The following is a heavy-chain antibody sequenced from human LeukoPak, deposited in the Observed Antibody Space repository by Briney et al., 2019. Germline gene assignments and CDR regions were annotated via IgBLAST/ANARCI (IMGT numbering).Heavy chain of an antibody. CDR1: GFTFSSYA. CDR2: ISYDGSNK. D-gene: IGHD3-22*01. J-gene: IGHJ4*02. V-gene: IGHV3-30-3*01. CDR3: AGEPYDSSGYYSVIDY. Sequence: GGSLRLSCAASGFTFSSYAMHWVRQAPGKGLEWVAVISYDGSNKYYADSVKGRFTISRDNSKNTLYLQMNSLRAEDTAVYYCAGEPYDSSGYYSVIDYWGQGTLVTVSS.